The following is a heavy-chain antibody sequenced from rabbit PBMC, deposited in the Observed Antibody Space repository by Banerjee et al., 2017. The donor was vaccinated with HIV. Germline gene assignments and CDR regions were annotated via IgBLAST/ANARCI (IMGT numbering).Heavy chain of an antibody. Sequence: QQQLEESGGDLVQPEGSLTLTCTASGFTFSSGWWPCWVRQAPGKGLEWIACIYTGDGSTYYASWAKGLFSISRTSSTAVTLQMTSLTAADTATYFCARHRGGGNAFAFNLWGQGTLVTVS. J-gene: IGHJ4*01. D-gene: IGHD6-1*01. V-gene: IGHV1S45*01. CDR1: GFTFSSGWW. CDR3: ARHRGGGNAFAFNL. CDR2: IYTGDGST.